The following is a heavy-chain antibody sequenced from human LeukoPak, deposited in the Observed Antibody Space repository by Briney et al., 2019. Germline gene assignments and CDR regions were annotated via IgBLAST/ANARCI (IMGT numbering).Heavy chain of an antibody. J-gene: IGHJ4*02. D-gene: IGHD5-18*01. CDR1: GFTFINAW. Sequence: PGGSLRLSCAASGFTFINAWMSWVRQAPGKGLEWVSSISSSNSYIYNADSVKGRFTISRDNAKSSLYLQMNSLRAEDTAVYYCARESAEGHAYGYVGYYWGQGTLVTVSS. CDR3: ARESAEGHAYGYVGYY. CDR2: ISSSNSYI. V-gene: IGHV3-21*01.